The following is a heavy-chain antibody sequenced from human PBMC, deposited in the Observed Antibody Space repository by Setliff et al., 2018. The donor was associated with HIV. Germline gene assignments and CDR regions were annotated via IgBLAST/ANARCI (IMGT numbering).Heavy chain of an antibody. V-gene: IGHV4-38-2*01. D-gene: IGHD1-26*01. CDR1: GSSIISGDHH. J-gene: IGHJ4*02. Sequence: KPSETLSLTCDVSGSSIISGDHHWGWIRQPPGRGLEWLGAIHDSGVTYYNPSLKSRITLLVDTSKNQFSLRLRSVTAADTAMYYCTRSKWGSGFDYWGQGTLVTVSS. CDR3: TRSKWGSGFDY. CDR2: IHDSGVT.